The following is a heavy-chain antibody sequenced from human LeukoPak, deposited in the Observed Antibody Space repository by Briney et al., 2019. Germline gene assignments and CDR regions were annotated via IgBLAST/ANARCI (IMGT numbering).Heavy chain of an antibody. V-gene: IGHV3-23*01. J-gene: IGHJ4*02. D-gene: IGHD3-10*01. CDR2: ISGTGGGI. CDR3: AKDYINRYYDY. Sequence: GGSLRLSCTASGFTFGDYGMSWVRQAPGKGLEWVPAISGTGGGIYYADSVKGRFTISRDNSKNTLYLQMNSLRAEDTAVYYCAKDYINRYYDYWGQGTLVTVSS. CDR1: GFTFGDYG.